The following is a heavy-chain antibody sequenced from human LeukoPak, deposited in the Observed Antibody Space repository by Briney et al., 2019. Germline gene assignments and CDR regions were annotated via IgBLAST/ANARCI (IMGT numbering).Heavy chain of an antibody. CDR1: GFTVSSNY. CDR3: AGRQLVRLADAFDI. D-gene: IGHD6-13*01. Sequence: PGGSLRLSCAASGFTVSSNYMSWVRQAPGKGLEWVSVIYSGGSTYYADSVKGRFTISRDNYKNTLYLQMNSLRAEDTAVYYCAGRQLVRLADAFDIWGQGTMVTVSS. CDR2: IYSGGST. J-gene: IGHJ3*02. V-gene: IGHV3-53*01.